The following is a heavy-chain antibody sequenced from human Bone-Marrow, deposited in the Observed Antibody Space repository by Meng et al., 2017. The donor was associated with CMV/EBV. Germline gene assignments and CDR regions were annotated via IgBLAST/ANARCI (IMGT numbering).Heavy chain of an antibody. J-gene: IGHJ4*02. CDR3: ARSNFTYYYDSSGYYLFDY. D-gene: IGHD3-22*01. CDR1: GGSFSGQY. CDR2: ISHSRST. V-gene: IGHV4-34*01. Sequence: SETLSLTCTVYGGSFSGQYCSWIRQPPGKGLEWIGEISHSRSTNHNPSLKSRVTISVDTSKNQFSLKLSSVTAADTAVYYCARSNFTYYYDSSGYYLFDYWGQGTLVTVSS.